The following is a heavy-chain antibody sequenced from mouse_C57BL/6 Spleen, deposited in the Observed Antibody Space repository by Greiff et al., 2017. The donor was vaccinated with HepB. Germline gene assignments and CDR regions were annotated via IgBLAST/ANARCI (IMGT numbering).Heavy chain of an antibody. Sequence: QVQLQQPGAELVMPGASVKLSCKASGYTFTSYWMHWVKQRPGQGLEWIGEIDPSDSYTNYNQKFKGKSTLTVDKSSSTAYMQLSSLTSEDSAVYYCARWPSFDVWGPGTTVTVSS. V-gene: IGHV1-69*01. CDR2: IDPSDSYT. J-gene: IGHJ1*01. CDR3: ARWPSFDV. CDR1: GYTFTSYW.